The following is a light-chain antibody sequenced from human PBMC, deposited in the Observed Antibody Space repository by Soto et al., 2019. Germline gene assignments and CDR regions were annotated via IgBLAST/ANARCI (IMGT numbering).Light chain of an antibody. J-gene: IGKJ1*01. Sequence: EVVMTQSPATLSVSPGEGATLSCMASQFVGNKIAWFQQKPGQAPRLLIHFASTRATGVPARFSGSGSGTEFALSISSLQSEDFAVYYCQPYDNWPPWTFGQGTKV. CDR2: FAS. CDR3: QPYDNWPPWT. CDR1: QFVGNK. V-gene: IGKV3-15*01.